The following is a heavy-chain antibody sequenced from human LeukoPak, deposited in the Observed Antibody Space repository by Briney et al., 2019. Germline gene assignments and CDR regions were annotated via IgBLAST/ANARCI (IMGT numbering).Heavy chain of an antibody. Sequence: PSETLSLTCTVSGGSISSGDYYWSWIRQPPGKGLEWIGYIYYSGSTYYNPSLKSRVTMSVDTSKNQFSLKLSSVTAADTAVYYCARDGPPRYDSSDHYYFDYWGQGTLVTVSS. V-gene: IGHV4-30-4*01. CDR2: IYYSGST. D-gene: IGHD3-22*01. CDR1: GGSISSGDYY. CDR3: ARDGPPRYDSSDHYYFDY. J-gene: IGHJ4*02.